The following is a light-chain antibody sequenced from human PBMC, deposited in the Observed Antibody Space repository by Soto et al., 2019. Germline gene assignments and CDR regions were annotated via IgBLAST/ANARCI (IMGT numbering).Light chain of an antibody. J-gene: IGLJ1*01. CDR1: SGYSNYK. CDR2: VGTGGIVG. Sequence: QPVLTQPPSASASLGASVTLTCTLSSGYSNYKVDGYQQRPGKGPRFVMRVGTGGIVGSKGDGIPDRFSVLGSGLNRYLTIQNIQEEDESDYHCGSDHGCGSNLVHVFGTGTKVTVL. CDR3: GSDHGCGSNLVHV. V-gene: IGLV9-49*01.